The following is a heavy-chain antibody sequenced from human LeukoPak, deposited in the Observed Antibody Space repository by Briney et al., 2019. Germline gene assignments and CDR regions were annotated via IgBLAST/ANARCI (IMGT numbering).Heavy chain of an antibody. D-gene: IGHD2-21*01. CDR3: AKDFRIGYSAHFDY. V-gene: IGHV3-23*01. J-gene: IGHJ4*02. CDR1: GFTFRSHA. Sequence: GGSLRLSCVGSGFTFRSHAMSWVRQAPEKGLEFVSGIYENGGTTYYADSVKGRFSISRDNSKNTLYLQMDSLRGEDTAVYYCAKDFRIGYSAHFDYWGQGALVTISS. CDR2: IYENGGTT.